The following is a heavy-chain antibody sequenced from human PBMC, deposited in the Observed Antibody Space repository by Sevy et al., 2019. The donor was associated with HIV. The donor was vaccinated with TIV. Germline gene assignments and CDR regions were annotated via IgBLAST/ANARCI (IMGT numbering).Heavy chain of an antibody. Sequence: SETLSLTCTVSGGSVSSGSYYWSWIQQPPGKGLEWIGYIYYSGSTNYNPSLKSRVTISVVTSKNQFSLKLSSVTAADTAVYYCASSKGYCSGGSCAHYAFDIWGQGTMVTVSS. J-gene: IGHJ3*02. V-gene: IGHV4-61*01. CDR3: ASSKGYCSGGSCAHYAFDI. D-gene: IGHD2-15*01. CDR2: IYYSGST. CDR1: GGSVSSGSYY.